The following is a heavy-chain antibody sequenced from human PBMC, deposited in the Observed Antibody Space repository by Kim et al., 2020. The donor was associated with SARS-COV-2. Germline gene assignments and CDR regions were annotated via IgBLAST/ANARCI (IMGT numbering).Heavy chain of an antibody. D-gene: IGHD2-15*01. CDR3: VILVDRSAPRDY. J-gene: IGHJ4*02. CDR1: GFSFSDHY. CDR2: TRNKVKSYTT. V-gene: IGHV3-72*01. Sequence: GGSLRLSCAASGFSFSDHYMDWARQAPGKGLEWVGRTRNKVKSYTTEYAASVKGRFTISRDNSKNSLYLQMNSLKTEDTAVYYCVILVDRSAPRDYWGQGTLVTVSS.